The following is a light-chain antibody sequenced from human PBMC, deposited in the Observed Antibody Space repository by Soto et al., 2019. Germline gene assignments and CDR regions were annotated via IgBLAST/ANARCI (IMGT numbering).Light chain of an antibody. Sequence: EIVLTQSPATLSLSPGERATLSCRASQSVSSNLAWYQQKPGQAPRILIYEASKRATGIPARFSGSGSGTDFTLTISSLEPEDFALYYCQQSSNWPNNFGQGTKLEIK. J-gene: IGKJ2*01. CDR2: EAS. CDR3: QQSSNWPNN. CDR1: QSVSSN. V-gene: IGKV3-11*01.